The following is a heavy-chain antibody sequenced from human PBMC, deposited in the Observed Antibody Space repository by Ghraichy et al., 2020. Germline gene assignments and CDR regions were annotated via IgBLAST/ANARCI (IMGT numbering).Heavy chain of an antibody. V-gene: IGHV4-59*01. Sequence: SQTLSLTCTVSGASISGFYWSWIRQPLGRGLEWIGHIYYCGTTNYSPSLKSRLTLSVDRSQNLVSLRLSSMTSADTAVYYCARVPTMFGVAPWGMDIWGQGTTVTVS. D-gene: IGHD3-3*01. J-gene: IGHJ6*02. CDR2: IYYCGTT. CDR1: GASISGFY. CDR3: ARVPTMFGVAPWGMDI.